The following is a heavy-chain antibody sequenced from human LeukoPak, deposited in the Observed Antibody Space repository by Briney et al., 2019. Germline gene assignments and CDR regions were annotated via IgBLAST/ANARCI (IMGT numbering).Heavy chain of an antibody. CDR3: AKIRGYSFGSTFDY. CDR1: GFTFSSYS. Sequence: EGSLRLSCAASGFTFSSYSMSWVRQAPGKGLEWVSAISGSGGSTYYADSVKGRFTISRDNSKNTLYLQMNSLRAKDTAVYYCAKIRGYSFGSTFDYWGQGTLVTVSS. J-gene: IGHJ4*02. D-gene: IGHD5-18*01. CDR2: ISGSGGST. V-gene: IGHV3-23*01.